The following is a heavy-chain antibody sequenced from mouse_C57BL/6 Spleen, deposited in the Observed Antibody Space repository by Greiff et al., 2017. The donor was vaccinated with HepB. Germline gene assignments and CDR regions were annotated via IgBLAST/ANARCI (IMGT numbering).Heavy chain of an antibody. Sequence: VQLQQSGPELVKPGDSVKISCKASGYSFTGYFMNWVMQSHGKSLEWIGRINPYNGDTFYNQKFKGKATLTVDKSSSTAHMELRSLTSEDSAVYYCARAGYYGCYAMDYWGQGTSVTVSS. CDR1: GYSFTGYF. V-gene: IGHV1-20*01. D-gene: IGHD1-2*01. CDR2: INPYNGDT. CDR3: ARAGYYGCYAMDY. J-gene: IGHJ4*01.